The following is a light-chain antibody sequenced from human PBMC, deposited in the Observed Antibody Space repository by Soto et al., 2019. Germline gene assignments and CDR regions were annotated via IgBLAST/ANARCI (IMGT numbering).Light chain of an antibody. J-gene: IGKJ1*01. CDR2: AAS. V-gene: IGKV1-27*01. Sequence: DIQLTQSPSSLSASVGDRVTITCRASQGISSYLVWYQQKPGTVPKVLIFAASNLQTGVPSRFSGSGSGTDFTLTINSLQPEDVATYYCQTYTGAPWTFGQGTKVEIK. CDR1: QGISSY. CDR3: QTYTGAPWT.